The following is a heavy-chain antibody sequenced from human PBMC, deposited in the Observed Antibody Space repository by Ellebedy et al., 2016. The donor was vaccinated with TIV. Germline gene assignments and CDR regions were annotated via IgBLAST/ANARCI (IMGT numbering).Heavy chain of an antibody. CDR3: ARDPALPRGRFDT. CDR1: GGSFSGYF. V-gene: IGHV4-34*01. J-gene: IGHJ5*02. Sequence: MPSETLSLTCGVYGGSFSGYFWSWIRQPPGKGLEWIGEINPSGTTNYNPSLKSRVTMSVDTSKNQFSLNLSSVTAADTAVYYCARDPALPRGRFDTWGQGTLVTVSS. CDR2: INPSGTT.